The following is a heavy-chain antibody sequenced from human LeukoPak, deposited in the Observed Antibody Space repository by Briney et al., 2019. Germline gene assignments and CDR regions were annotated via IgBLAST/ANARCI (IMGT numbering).Heavy chain of an antibody. Sequence: GGSLRLSCAASGFTFSSYEMNWVRQAPGQGLEGVSYISSGSSTIYYADSVKGRFTISRDNAKNSLYLQMSSLRDEDTAVYYCAREQVPLGTGIDYWGQGTLVTVSS. D-gene: IGHD3/OR15-3a*01. CDR2: ISSGSSTI. CDR3: AREQVPLGTGIDY. J-gene: IGHJ4*02. V-gene: IGHV3-48*03. CDR1: GFTFSSYE.